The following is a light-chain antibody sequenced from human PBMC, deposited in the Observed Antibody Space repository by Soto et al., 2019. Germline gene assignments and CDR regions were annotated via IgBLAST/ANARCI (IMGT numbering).Light chain of an antibody. CDR2: RND. CDR3: ATWDDSLSGVV. Sequence: QSVLTQPTSASGTPGQRVTISCSGSSSNIGSHYVYWYQQLPGTAPKLLIYRNDQRPSGVPDRFSGSKSGTSASLAISGLRSEDEADYYCATWDDSLSGVVFAGGTKLTVL. CDR1: SSNIGSHY. J-gene: IGLJ2*01. V-gene: IGLV1-47*01.